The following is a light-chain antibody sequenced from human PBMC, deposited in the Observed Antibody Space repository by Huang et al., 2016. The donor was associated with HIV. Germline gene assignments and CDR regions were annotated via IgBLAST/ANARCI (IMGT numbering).Light chain of an antibody. CDR1: QSVSTW. J-gene: IGKJ1*01. V-gene: IGKV1-5*03. CDR2: KSS. CDR3: QQYNTFWT. Sequence: DIQMNQSPSILSASVGDRVTITCRASQSVSTWLAWYQQKPGKPPKRLIYKSSTLESGVPSRFSGSGSGTEFTLTISSLQPDDFATYYCQQYNTFWTFGQGTKVDFK.